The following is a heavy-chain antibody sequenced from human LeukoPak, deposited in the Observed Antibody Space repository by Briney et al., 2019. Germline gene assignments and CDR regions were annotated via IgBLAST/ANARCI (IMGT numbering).Heavy chain of an antibody. V-gene: IGHV3-21*04. CDR3: AKDVVATQGGLDY. D-gene: IGHD5-12*01. J-gene: IGHJ4*02. CDR2: ISSSSSYI. Sequence: MSGGSLRLSCAASGFTFSSYSMNWVRQAPGKGLEWVSSISSSSSYIYYADSVKGRFTISRDNAKNSLYLQMNNLRAEDTAVYYCAKDVVATQGGLDYWGQGTLVTVSS. CDR1: GFTFSSYS.